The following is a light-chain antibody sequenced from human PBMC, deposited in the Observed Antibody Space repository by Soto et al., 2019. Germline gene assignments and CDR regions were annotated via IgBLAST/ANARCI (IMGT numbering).Light chain of an antibody. CDR2: DTS. CDR3: LLSYSGAQV. J-gene: IGLJ3*02. CDR1: TGAVTSGHY. Sequence: QAVVTQESSLTVSPGGTVTLTCGSSTGAVTSGHYPYWFQQKPGQAPRPLIYDTSNKHSWTPARFSGSLLGGKAALTLSGAQPEDEAEYYCLLSYSGAQVFGGGTKVTVL. V-gene: IGLV7-46*01.